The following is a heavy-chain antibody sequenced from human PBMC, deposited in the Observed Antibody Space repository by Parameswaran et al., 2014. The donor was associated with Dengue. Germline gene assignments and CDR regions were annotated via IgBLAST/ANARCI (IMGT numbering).Heavy chain of an antibody. CDR2: INHSGST. CDR3: ASSDLRVTYGDYAPRAYYFDY. V-gene: IGHV4-34*01. Sequence: VRQAPGKGLEWIGEINHSGSTNYNPSLKSRVTISVDTSKNQFSLKLSSVTAADTAVYYCASSDLRVTYGDYAPRAYYFDYWGQGTLVTVSS. J-gene: IGHJ4*02. D-gene: IGHD4-17*01.